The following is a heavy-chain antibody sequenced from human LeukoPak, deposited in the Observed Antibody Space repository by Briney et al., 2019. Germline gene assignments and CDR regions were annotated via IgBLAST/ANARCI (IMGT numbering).Heavy chain of an antibody. CDR3: ARGFSYDFWSGPDY. J-gene: IGHJ4*02. CDR2: IWYDGSNK. Sequence: PGRSLRLSCAASGFTFSSYGMHWVRQAPGKGLEWVAVIWYDGSNKYYADSVKGRFTISRDNSKNTLYLQMNSLRAEDTAVYYCARGFSYDFWSGPDYWGQGTLVIVSS. V-gene: IGHV3-33*01. D-gene: IGHD3-3*01. CDR1: GFTFSSYG.